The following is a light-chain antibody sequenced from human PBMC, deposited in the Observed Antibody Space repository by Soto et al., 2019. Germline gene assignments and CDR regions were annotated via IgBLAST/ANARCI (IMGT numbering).Light chain of an antibody. CDR2: EVS. J-gene: IGLJ1*01. CDR3: ISYTSSSIDYV. Sequence: QSALTQPASVSGSPGQSITISCTGTSSDVGGYNYVSWYQQHPGKGPKLMIYEVSNRPSGVSNRFSGSKSGNTASLTLSGRQSEDEADYYCISYTSSSIDYVFGTGTKVTVL. V-gene: IGLV2-14*01. CDR1: SSDVGGYNY.